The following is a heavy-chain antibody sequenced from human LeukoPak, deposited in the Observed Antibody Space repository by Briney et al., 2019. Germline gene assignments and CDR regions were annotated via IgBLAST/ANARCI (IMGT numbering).Heavy chain of an antibody. CDR2: INSDGSST. D-gene: IGHD2/OR15-2a*01. CDR1: GFTFSSYW. CDR3: ARDRPNILGFDP. Sequence: GGSLRLSCAASGFTFSSYWMHWVRQAPGKGLVWVSRINSDGSSTNYADSVKGRFTISRDNAKNTLYLQMNSLRVEDTAVYYCARDRPNILGFDPWGQGTLVTVSS. J-gene: IGHJ5*02. V-gene: IGHV3-74*01.